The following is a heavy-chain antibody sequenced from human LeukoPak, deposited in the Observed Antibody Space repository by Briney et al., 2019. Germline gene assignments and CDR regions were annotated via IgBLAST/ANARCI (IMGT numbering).Heavy chain of an antibody. J-gene: IGHJ4*02. CDR1: GFTFSNYG. V-gene: IGHV3-30*12. CDR2: ISYDGSNK. D-gene: IGHD2-2*01. CDR3: AREDQGASWIYYFDY. Sequence: GGSLRLSCAASGFTFSNYGMHWVRQAPGKGLEWVAVISYDGSNKYYADSVKGRFTISRDNSKNTLYLQMNSLRAEDTAVYYCAREDQGASWIYYFDYWGQGTLVTVSS.